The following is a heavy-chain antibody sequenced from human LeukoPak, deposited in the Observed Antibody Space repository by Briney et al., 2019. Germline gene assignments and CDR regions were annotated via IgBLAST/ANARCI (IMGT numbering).Heavy chain of an antibody. CDR2: IYSGGST. CDR3: ARELGSARDV. J-gene: IGHJ6*02. CDR1: GFTVSSNY. Sequence: GGSLRLSCAASGFTVSSNYMSWVRQAPGKGLEWGSVIYSGGSTYYADSVKGRFTISRHNSKNTLYLQMNSLRAEDTAVYYCARELGSARDVWGQGTTVTVSS. D-gene: IGHD3-10*01. V-gene: IGHV3-53*04.